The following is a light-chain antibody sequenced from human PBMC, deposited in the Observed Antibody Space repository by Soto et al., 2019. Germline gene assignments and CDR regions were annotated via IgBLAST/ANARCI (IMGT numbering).Light chain of an antibody. CDR3: SSYADNTVV. Sequence: QAVLTQPPSASGSPGQSVTIPCTGTSSDVGGYNHVSWYQQHPGKAPKVMIYEVSKRPSGVPDRFSGSKSGNTASLTVSGLQAEDEADYYCSSYADNTVVFGGGTKLTVL. J-gene: IGLJ2*01. CDR2: EVS. CDR1: SSDVGGYNH. V-gene: IGLV2-8*01.